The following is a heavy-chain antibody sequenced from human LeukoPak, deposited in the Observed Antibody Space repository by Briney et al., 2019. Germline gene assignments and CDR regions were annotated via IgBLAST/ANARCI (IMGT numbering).Heavy chain of an antibody. CDR3: AKEWTMVRGVFDY. V-gene: IGHV3-23*01. Sequence: PGGSLRLSCAASGFTFSSYAMSWVRQAPGKGLEWVSVISGSGGSTYYADSVTGRFTISRDNSKDTLYLQLNSLRAEDTAVYYCAKEWTMVRGVFDYWGQGTLVTVSS. D-gene: IGHD3-10*01. J-gene: IGHJ4*02. CDR2: ISGSGGST. CDR1: GFTFSSYA.